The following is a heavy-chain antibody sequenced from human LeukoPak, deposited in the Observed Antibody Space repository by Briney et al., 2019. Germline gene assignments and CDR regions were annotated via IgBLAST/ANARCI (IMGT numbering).Heavy chain of an antibody. CDR3: ARLGPGMNFFYFDY. Sequence: GGSLRLSCAASGFTFSNYSMNWVRQAPGKGLEWVANISQDGSEMFFVDSMNGRLTISRDSAKNSLYLHINSLRSEDTAVYYCARLGPGMNFFYFDYWGQGTLVTVSS. D-gene: IGHD3-10*01. CDR1: GFTFSNYS. J-gene: IGHJ4*02. CDR2: ISQDGSEM. V-gene: IGHV3-7*01.